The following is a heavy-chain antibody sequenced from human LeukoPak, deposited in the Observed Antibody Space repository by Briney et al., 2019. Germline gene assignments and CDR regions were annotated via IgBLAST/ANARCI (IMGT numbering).Heavy chain of an antibody. Sequence: ASVKVSCKASGYTFTGYYMHWVRQAPGQGLEWMGWINPNSGGTNYAQKFQGRITMTRDTSISTAYMELSRLRSDDTAVYYCARDRKAYGVYQYYYYDMGVWGQGTTVTVSS. CDR2: INPNSGGT. CDR3: ARDRKAYGVYQYYYYDMGV. CDR1: GYTFTGYY. V-gene: IGHV1-2*02. D-gene: IGHD4-17*01. J-gene: IGHJ6*02.